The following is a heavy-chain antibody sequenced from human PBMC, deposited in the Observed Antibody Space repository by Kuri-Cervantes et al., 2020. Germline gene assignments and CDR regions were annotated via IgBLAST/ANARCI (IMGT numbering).Heavy chain of an antibody. CDR3: ARDSDYYGSGSYYPFGYYYYYMDV. CDR2: IIPIFGTA. V-gene: IGHV1-69*13. Sequence: SVKVSCKASGGTLSSYAISWVRQAPGQGLEWMGGIIPIFGTANYAQKFQGRVTITADESTSTAYMELSSLRSEDTAVYYCARDSDYYGSGSYYPFGYYYYYMDVWGKGTTVTVSS. D-gene: IGHD3-10*01. CDR1: GGTLSSYA. J-gene: IGHJ6*03.